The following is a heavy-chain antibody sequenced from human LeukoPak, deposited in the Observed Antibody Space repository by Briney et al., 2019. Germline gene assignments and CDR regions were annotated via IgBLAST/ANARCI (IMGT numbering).Heavy chain of an antibody. J-gene: IGHJ4*02. CDR1: GFTFSSYN. V-gene: IGHV3-48*01. D-gene: IGHD3-22*01. CDR2: ISRSSDII. Sequence: GGSLRLSCAASGFTFSSYNMNWVRQAPGKGLEWISYISRSSDIIYYGDSVKGRFTISRDNAKNSLYLQMYSLRAEDTAVYYCARDTPTGSGYYFPSVVDYWGQGTLVTVSS. CDR3: ARDTPTGSGYYFPSVVDY.